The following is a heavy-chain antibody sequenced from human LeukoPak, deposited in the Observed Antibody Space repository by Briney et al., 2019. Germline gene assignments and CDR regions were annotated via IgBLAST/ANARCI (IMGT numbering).Heavy chain of an antibody. D-gene: IGHD3-16*02. CDR2: IGTAGDT. Sequence: QTGGSLRLSCAASGFTFSSYDMHWVRQATGKGLEWVSAIGTAGDTYYPGSVKGRFTISRENAKNSLYLQMNSLRAEDTAVYYCARDIRYDYVWGSYRYTSRGFDYWGQGTLVTVSS. CDR1: GFTFSSYD. CDR3: ARDIRYDYVWGSYRYTSRGFDY. J-gene: IGHJ4*02. V-gene: IGHV3-13*01.